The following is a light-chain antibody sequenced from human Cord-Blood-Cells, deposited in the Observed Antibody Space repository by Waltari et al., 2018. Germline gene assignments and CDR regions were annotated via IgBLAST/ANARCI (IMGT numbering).Light chain of an antibody. CDR2: RNN. J-gene: IGLJ3*02. CDR3: AAWDDSLSGWV. CDR1: SSYLASNS. Sequence: QSVLSPPPPASVTLGQRVTISCSGRSSYLASNSVYSYHQPPVSPPKLLIYRNNRRHSGVPDRLSGSKSGTSASLAISGLRSEDEADYYCAAWDDSLSGWVFGGGTKLTVL. V-gene: IGLV1-47*01.